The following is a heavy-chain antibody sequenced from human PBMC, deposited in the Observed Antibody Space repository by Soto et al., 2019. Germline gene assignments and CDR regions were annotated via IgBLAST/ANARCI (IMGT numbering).Heavy chain of an antibody. J-gene: IGHJ4*02. V-gene: IGHV3-66*01. CDR1: GFTFSSNY. CDR2: LYSDDNT. Sequence: GGSLRLSCAAYGFTFSSNYISWVRQAQGKGLQWISVLYSDDNTYYADSVKGIFTTSRDNSKNTLYLQMHSLRVEDTAVYYCATRGPYDSSGYYYSYWGQGT. D-gene: IGHD3-22*01. CDR3: ATRGPYDSSGYYYSY.